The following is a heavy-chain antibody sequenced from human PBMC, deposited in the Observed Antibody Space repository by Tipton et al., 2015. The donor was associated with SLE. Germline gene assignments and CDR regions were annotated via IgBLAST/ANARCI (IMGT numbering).Heavy chain of an antibody. J-gene: IGHJ4*02. Sequence: TLSLTCTVSGGSISSSSYYWGWIRQPPGKGLVWIGYISFGGGSYYNPSLKSRVTISADTSKNHLSLKLTSVTAADTAVYFCARSSSVRTLLWPTFAYWGQGTLVTVSS. V-gene: IGHV4-39*02. CDR2: ISFGGGS. CDR3: ARSSSVRTLLWPTFAY. CDR1: GGSISSSSYY. D-gene: IGHD2/OR15-2a*01.